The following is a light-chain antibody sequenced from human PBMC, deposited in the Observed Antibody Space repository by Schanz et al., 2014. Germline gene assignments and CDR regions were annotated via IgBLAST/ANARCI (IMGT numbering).Light chain of an antibody. Sequence: QSALTQPASVSGSPGQSITISCTGGSSDVGGYDYVSWYQQHPGKAPKLMIYEGSKRPSGVSHRFSGSKSGSTASLRISELQAEDESNYSCCSYAGSTSVVFGGGTKLTVL. V-gene: IGLV2-23*01. CDR2: EGS. CDR3: CSYAGSTSVV. CDR1: SSDVGGYDY. J-gene: IGLJ2*01.